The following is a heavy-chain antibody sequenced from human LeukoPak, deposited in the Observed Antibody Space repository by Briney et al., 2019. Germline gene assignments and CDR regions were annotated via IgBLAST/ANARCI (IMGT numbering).Heavy chain of an antibody. CDR2: IYYSGST. D-gene: IGHD2-15*01. Sequence: PSETLSLTCTVSGGSISSHYWSWIRQPPGKGLEWIGYIYYSGSTDYNPSLKSRVTISVDTSTNHFSLKLRSVTAADTAVYYCARTIDTRRGGYCSGGSCYSVGSNWFDPWGQGTLVTVSS. V-gene: IGHV4-59*11. J-gene: IGHJ5*02. CDR3: ARTIDTRRGGYCSGGSCYSVGSNWFDP. CDR1: GGSISSHY.